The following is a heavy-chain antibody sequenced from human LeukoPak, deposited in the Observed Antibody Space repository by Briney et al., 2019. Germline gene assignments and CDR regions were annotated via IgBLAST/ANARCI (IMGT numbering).Heavy chain of an antibody. CDR1: GVTFSSDA. CDR2: FSVSVGNI. D-gene: IGHD2-15*01. CDR3: AHVVVAAGACGAFGL. V-gene: IGHV3-23*01. J-gene: IGHJ2*01. Sequence: GGSLRLSCTASGVTFSSDAISCGLESPGKRRQWGSTFSVSVGNIYYADSVKGRFTISRDNSNNPLSLQMKSLRAEDTAVYYCAHVVVAAGACGAFGLWGPGTLVPVSS.